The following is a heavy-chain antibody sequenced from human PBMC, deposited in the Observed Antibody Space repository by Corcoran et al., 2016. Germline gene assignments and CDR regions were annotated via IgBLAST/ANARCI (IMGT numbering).Heavy chain of an antibody. CDR3: ARLPHDTSGYNGYIDY. J-gene: IGHJ4*02. CDR2: IYWNDDK. D-gene: IGHD3-22*01. V-gene: IGHV2-5*01. Sequence: QITLKESGPTLVKPTQTLTLTCTFSGLSLNAGGVDVGWIRQPPGKALEWLALIYWNDDKRYSPSLASRLTITKDTSKNPVVLTMTNMDPVDTATYVCARLPHDTSGYNGYIDYWGQGSLVTVYS. CDR1: GLSLNAGGVD.